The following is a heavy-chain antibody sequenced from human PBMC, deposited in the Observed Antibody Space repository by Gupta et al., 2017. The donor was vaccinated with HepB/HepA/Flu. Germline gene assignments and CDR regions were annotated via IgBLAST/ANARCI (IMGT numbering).Heavy chain of an antibody. V-gene: IGHV5-51*04. CDR1: GDNFSSCW. Sequence: VELAQSGAEVKKPGDSLRIPCEASGDNFSSCWIPWVRQMPGKGLEWMGIIFPPESDTRYRLVFQVQVTISADKHITNADLQWNCPKASEAGLSCAALGLVELGWGPHLDSLDYW. CDR2: IFPPESDT. D-gene: IGHD3-16*01. CDR3: ALGLVELGWGPHLDSLDY. J-gene: IGHJ4*01.